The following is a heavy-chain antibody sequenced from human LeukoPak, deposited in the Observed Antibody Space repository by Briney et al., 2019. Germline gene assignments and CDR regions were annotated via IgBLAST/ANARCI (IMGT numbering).Heavy chain of an antibody. Sequence: GGSLRLSCAASGFTFSSYAMHWVRQAPGKGLEWVAVISYDGSNKYYADSVKGRFTISRDNSKNTLYLQMNSLRAEDTAVYYCARAEGYYGSGSYNWGQGTLVTVSS. CDR3: ARAEGYYGSGSYN. D-gene: IGHD3-10*01. J-gene: IGHJ4*02. V-gene: IGHV3-30*04. CDR2: ISYDGSNK. CDR1: GFTFSSYA.